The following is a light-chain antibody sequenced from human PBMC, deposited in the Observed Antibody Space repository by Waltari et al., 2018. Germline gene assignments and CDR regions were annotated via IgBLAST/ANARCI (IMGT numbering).Light chain of an antibody. CDR1: QSVLYSSNNKNY. J-gene: IGKJ1*01. CDR2: WAS. Sequence: DIVMTQSPDSLAVSLGERATINCKSSQSVLYSSNNKNYLAWYQQEPGQPPKLLIYWASTRESGVPDRFSGGGSGTDFTLTISSLQAEDVAVYYCHQYHSSPRTFGQGTKVELK. CDR3: HQYHSSPRT. V-gene: IGKV4-1*01.